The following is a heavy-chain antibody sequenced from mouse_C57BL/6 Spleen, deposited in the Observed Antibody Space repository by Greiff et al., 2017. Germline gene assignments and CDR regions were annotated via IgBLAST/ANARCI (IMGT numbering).Heavy chain of an antibody. CDR1: GYTFTSYW. J-gene: IGHJ2*01. CDR2: IHPNSGST. D-gene: IGHD2-10*01. Sequence: VQLQQPGAELVKPGASVKLSCKASGYTFTSYWMHWVKQRPGQGLEWIGMIHPNSGSTNYNQKFKSKATLTVDKSSSTAYMQLSILSSEDSAVYYWASRPYYGNYDYFDYWGQGTTLTVSS. CDR3: ASRPYYGNYDYFDY. V-gene: IGHV1-64*01.